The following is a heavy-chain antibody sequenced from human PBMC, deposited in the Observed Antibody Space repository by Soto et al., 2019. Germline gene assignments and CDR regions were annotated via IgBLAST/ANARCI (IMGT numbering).Heavy chain of an antibody. CDR3: ARDSSSWEHYYYYYMDV. D-gene: IGHD6-13*01. CDR2: ISAYNGNT. Sequence: QVQLVQSGAEVKKPGASVKVSCKASGYTFTSYGISWVRQAPGQGLEWMGWISAYNGNTNYAQKLQGRVTMTTDTSTSTAYMELRSLRSDDTAVYYCARDSSSWEHYYYYYMDVWGKGTTVTVSS. J-gene: IGHJ6*03. CDR1: GYTFTSYG. V-gene: IGHV1-18*01.